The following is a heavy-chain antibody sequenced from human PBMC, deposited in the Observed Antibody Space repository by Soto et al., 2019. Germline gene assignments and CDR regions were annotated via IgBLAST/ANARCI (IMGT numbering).Heavy chain of an antibody. D-gene: IGHD5-12*01. V-gene: IGHV1-69*01. CDR1: GGTFSSYV. CDR2: IIPIFGTA. Sequence: QVQLVQSGAEVKKPGSSVKVSCKASGGTFSSYVISWVRQAPGQGLEWMGGIIPIFGTATYAQKFQGRVTITADESTRTAYRELSSLRSEDTAVYYCARAEGDGYNWYYYYGMAVWGQGTTVTVS. J-gene: IGHJ6*02. CDR3: ARAEGDGYNWYYYYGMAV.